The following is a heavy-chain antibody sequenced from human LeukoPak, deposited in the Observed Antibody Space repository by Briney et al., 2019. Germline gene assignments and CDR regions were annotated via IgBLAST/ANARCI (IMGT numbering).Heavy chain of an antibody. CDR1: GDSISSYY. CDR3: ARADPTMVRGVIITWFDY. V-gene: IGHV4-59*01. CDR2: IYYSGST. J-gene: IGHJ4*02. Sequence: SETLSLTCTVSGDSISSYYWSWIRQPPGKGLEWIGYIYYSGSTNYNPPLKSRVTISVDTSKNQFSLKLSSVTAADTAVYYCARADPTMVRGVIITWFDYWGQGTLVTVSS. D-gene: IGHD3-10*01.